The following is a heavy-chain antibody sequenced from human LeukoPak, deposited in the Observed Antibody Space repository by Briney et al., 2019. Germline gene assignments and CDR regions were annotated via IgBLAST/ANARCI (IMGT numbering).Heavy chain of an antibody. CDR1: GGSISDYY. Sequence: SETLSLTCTVSGGSISDYYWSWIRQPPGKGLEWIGHIYYSGSTNYNPSLKSRVTISVDTFKNQFSLKLSSVTAADTAVYFCARQTGYLAYWGQGTLVTVSS. CDR2: IYYSGST. CDR3: ARQTGYLAY. V-gene: IGHV4-59*08. D-gene: IGHD3-9*01. J-gene: IGHJ4*02.